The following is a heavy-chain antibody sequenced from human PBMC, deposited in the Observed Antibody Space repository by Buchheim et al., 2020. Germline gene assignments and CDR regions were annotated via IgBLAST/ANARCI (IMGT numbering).Heavy chain of an antibody. V-gene: IGHV1-2*02. J-gene: IGHJ5*02. Sequence: QVHLVQSGAEVKKPGASVKVSCKASGYTFTDSYIHWVRQAPGQGLEWMGWIHPNNGGINSAQKFRGRVTMTRDTSSSTAYMELSKLRSDDTAVYYCAREGSGYKNWFDRWGQGTL. CDR3: AREGSGYKNWFDR. D-gene: IGHD5-12*01. CDR1: GYTFTDSY. CDR2: IHPNNGGI.